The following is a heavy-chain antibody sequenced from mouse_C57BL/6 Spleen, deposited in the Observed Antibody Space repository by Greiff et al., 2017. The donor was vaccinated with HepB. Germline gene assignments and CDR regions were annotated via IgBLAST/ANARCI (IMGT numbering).Heavy chain of an antibody. CDR2: INPSTGGT. J-gene: IGHJ1*03. D-gene: IGHD1-1*01. CDR1: GYSFTGYY. V-gene: IGHV1-42*01. CDR3: ARHYYGGSYWYFDV. Sequence: VQLQQSGPELVKPGASVKISCKASGYSFTGYYMNWVKQSPEKSLEWIGEINPSTGGTTYNQKFKAKATLTVDKSSSTAYMQLKRLTSEDSAVYYCARHYYGGSYWYFDVWGTGTTVTVSS.